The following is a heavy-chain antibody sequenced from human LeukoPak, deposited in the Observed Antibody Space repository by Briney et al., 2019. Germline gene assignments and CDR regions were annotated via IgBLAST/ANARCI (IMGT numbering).Heavy chain of an antibody. J-gene: IGHJ4*02. CDR1: GFTFSTNE. CDR3: ARDWFVD. Sequence: GGSLRLSCAASGFTFSTNEMNWVRQAPGKGLEWVSYINSGGTIIYYAESVRGRFTISRDNAKNSLYLQMNSLRAEDTAVYYCARDWFVDWGQGTLVIVSS. CDR2: INSGGTII. V-gene: IGHV3-48*03.